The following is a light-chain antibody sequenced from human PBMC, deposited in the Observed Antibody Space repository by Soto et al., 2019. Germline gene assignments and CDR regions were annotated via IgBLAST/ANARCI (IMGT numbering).Light chain of an antibody. V-gene: IGLV1-51*01. CDR2: DNN. Sequence: QSVLTQPPSVSAAPGQKVTISCSGSSSNIRNNYVSWYQQLPGTAPKLLIYDNNKRPSGIPDRFSGSKSGTSATLGITGLQTGDEAHYYSGTWDKSLSGYVFGTGTKVTV. CDR3: GTWDKSLSGYV. J-gene: IGLJ1*01. CDR1: SSNIRNNY.